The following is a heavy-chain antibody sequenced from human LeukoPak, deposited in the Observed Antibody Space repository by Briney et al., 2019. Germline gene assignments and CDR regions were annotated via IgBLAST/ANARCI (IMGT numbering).Heavy chain of an antibody. J-gene: IGHJ6*02. CDR1: GYTFTGYY. V-gene: IGHV1-2*02. D-gene: IGHD2-2*01. Sequence: GASVKVSCKVSGYTFTGYYMHWVRQAPGQGLEWMGRINPDSGGTNYAQKFQGRVTMTRDTSISTAYMELSRLRSDDTAVYYCARGSGIVVVPAATNRAMDVWGQGTTVTVSS. CDR2: INPDSGGT. CDR3: ARGSGIVVVPAATNRAMDV.